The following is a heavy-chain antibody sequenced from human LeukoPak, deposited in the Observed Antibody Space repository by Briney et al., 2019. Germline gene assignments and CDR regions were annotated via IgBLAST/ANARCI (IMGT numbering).Heavy chain of an antibody. CDR3: ARATAADTAMIYFDY. D-gene: IGHD5-18*01. V-gene: IGHV3-11*01. CDR1: GFTFSDYY. Sequence: GGSLRLSCAASGFTFSDYYMSWLRQAPGKGLEWVSYISSSGNIIYSADSVKGRFTISRDNAKNSLYLQINSLRAEDTAVYYCARATAADTAMIYFDYWGQGTLVTVSS. J-gene: IGHJ4*02. CDR2: ISSSGNII.